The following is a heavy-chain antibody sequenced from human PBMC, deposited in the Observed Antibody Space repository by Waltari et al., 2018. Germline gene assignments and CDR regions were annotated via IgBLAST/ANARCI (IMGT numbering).Heavy chain of an antibody. J-gene: IGHJ4*02. V-gene: IGHV1-69*04. CDR3: ATIEIVTTGGY. D-gene: IGHD1-1*01. CDR2: IIPILGIA. CDR1: GYTFTDYY. Sequence: VQLVQSGAEVKKPGATVKISCKASGYTFTDYYMHWVQQAPGQGLEWMGRIIPILGIANYAQQFQGRVTITADNSTSTAYMELSSLRSEDTAVYYCATIEIVTTGGYWGQGTLVTVSS.